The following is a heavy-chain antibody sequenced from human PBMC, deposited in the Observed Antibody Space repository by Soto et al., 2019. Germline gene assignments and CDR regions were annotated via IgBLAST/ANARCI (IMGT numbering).Heavy chain of an antibody. CDR3: ARFGTTAAHDDN. V-gene: IGHV4-59*01. J-gene: IGHJ4*01. CDR1: GVSFSGNH. Sequence: QVRLQESGPGLVNPSQTLSLTCDVSGVSFSGNHWSWIRQAPGKGLEWVGSVHFSGSTTYNPSLEQRLIISSDMSESQVYLQLTSATAADTAVFYCARFGTTAAHDDNWGRGVLVTVSS. CDR2: VHFSGST. D-gene: IGHD6-13*01.